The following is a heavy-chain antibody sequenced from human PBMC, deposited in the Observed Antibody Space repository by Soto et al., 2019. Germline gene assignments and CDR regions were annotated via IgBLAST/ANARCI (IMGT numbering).Heavy chain of an antibody. J-gene: IGHJ4*02. Sequence: GGSLRLSCVASGFTFIGYAMSWVRQAPGKGLEWVSAISGSGGRTYYADSVKGRITISRDNSKNTLYLQMNSLRVEDTAVYYCAKEGRESYARGWGQGTLVTVSS. D-gene: IGHD1-26*01. CDR3: AKEGRESYARG. V-gene: IGHV3-23*01. CDR1: GFTFIGYA. CDR2: ISGSGGRT.